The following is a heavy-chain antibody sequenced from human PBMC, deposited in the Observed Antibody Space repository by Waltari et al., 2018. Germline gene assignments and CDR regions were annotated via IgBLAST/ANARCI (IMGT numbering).Heavy chain of an antibody. CDR3: ASGYGYPVYYFDY. D-gene: IGHD5-18*01. CDR1: GGSFSGSY. J-gene: IGHJ4*02. V-gene: IGHV4-34*01. Sequence: QVQLQQWGAGLLKPSETLSLTCDVYGGSFSGSYWSWIRQPPGKGLEWIGEINHSGSPNYNPALKSRVTISVDTSKDQFSLKLSSVTAADTAVYYCASGYGYPVYYFDYWGQGTLVTVSS. CDR2: INHSGSP.